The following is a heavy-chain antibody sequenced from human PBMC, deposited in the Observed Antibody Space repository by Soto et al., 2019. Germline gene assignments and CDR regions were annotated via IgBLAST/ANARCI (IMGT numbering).Heavy chain of an antibody. CDR3: ARPLTMIRGVPAVFDY. Sequence: EVQLVQSGAEVKKPGESLKISCKGSGYSFTSYWIGWVRQMPGKGLEWMGIIYPGDSDTRYNPSFQGQVTISADKSISTAYLQWSSLKALDTAIYYCARPLTMIRGVPAVFDYWGQGTLISVSS. D-gene: IGHD3-10*01. CDR1: GYSFTSYW. V-gene: IGHV5-51*01. CDR2: IYPGDSDT. J-gene: IGHJ4*02.